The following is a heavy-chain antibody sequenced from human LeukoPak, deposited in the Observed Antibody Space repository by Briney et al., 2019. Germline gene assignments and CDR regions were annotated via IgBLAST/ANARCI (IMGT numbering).Heavy chain of an antibody. Sequence: SETLSLTCTVSGGSISGGSYYWSWIRQPAGKGLEWIGRIYTSGSTNYNPSLKSRVTISVDTSKNQFSLKLSSVTAADTAVYYCARDPLRVQEQQLPRWGQGTLVTVSS. V-gene: IGHV4-61*02. CDR2: IYTSGST. CDR1: GGSISGGSYY. D-gene: IGHD6-13*01. CDR3: ARDPLRVQEQQLPR. J-gene: IGHJ4*02.